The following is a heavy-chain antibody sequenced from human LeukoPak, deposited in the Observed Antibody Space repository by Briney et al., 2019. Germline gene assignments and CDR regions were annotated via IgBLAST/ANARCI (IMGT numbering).Heavy chain of an antibody. V-gene: IGHV3-21*01. CDR2: ISSSSYI. D-gene: IGHD2-2*02. CDR1: EFTFSSYS. Sequence: NPGGSLRLSCAASEFTFSSYSMNWVRQAPGKGLEWVSSISSSSYIYYADSVKGRFTISRDNAKNSLYLQMNSLRAEDTAVYYCARPLGVPAAIIAPDAFDIWGQGTMVTVSS. CDR3: ARPLGVPAAIIAPDAFDI. J-gene: IGHJ3*02.